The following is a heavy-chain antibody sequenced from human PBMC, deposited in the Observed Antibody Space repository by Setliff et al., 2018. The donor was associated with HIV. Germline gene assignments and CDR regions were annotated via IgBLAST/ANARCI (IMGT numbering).Heavy chain of an antibody. V-gene: IGHV3-53*01. CDR1: GFTVSSNY. J-gene: IGHJ6*02. Sequence: PGGSLRLSCAASGFTVSSNYMSWVRQAPGKGLEWVSIIYSGGTTYYADSVKGRFTISRDNSKNTLYLQMNSLRAEDTAVYYCARTDWARTSYYYYYGMNVWGQGTTVTVSS. CDR2: IYSGGTT. CDR3: ARTDWARTSYYYYYGMNV. D-gene: IGHD3-9*01.